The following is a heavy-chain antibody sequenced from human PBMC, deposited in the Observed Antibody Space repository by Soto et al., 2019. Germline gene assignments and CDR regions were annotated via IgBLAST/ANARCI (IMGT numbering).Heavy chain of an antibody. D-gene: IGHD3-10*01. CDR1: GFTFSSYS. J-gene: IGHJ6*02. CDR3: ARVCLRDITYPDYYYYYGMDV. V-gene: IGHV3-21*01. CDR2: ISSSSSYI. Sequence: PGGSLRLSCAASGFTFSSYSMNWVRQAPGKGLEWVSSISSSSSYIYYADSVKGRFTISRDNAKNSLYLQMNSLRAEDTAVYYCARVCLRDITYPDYYYYYGMDVWGQGTTVNVSS.